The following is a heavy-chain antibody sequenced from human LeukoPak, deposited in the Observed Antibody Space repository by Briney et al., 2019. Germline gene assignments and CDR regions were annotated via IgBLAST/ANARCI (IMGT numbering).Heavy chain of an antibody. CDR3: AREGSDSSSLVAYYYYGMDV. CDR1: GFTFSSYA. J-gene: IGHJ6*02. D-gene: IGHD6-6*01. Sequence: GGSLRLSCGASGFTFSSYAMHWVRQAPGKGLEWVAVISYDGSNKYYADSVKGRFTISRDNSKNTLYLQMNSLRAEDTAVYYCAREGSDSSSLVAYYYYGMDVWGQGTTVTVSS. CDR2: ISYDGSNK. V-gene: IGHV3-30-3*01.